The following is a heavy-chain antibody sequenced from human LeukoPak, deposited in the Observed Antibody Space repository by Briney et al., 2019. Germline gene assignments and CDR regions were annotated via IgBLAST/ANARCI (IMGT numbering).Heavy chain of an antibody. CDR3: ARDGVFGTDFDAFDL. Sequence: EASVKVSCKASGYTFTAAFLHWVRQAPGHGLEWIGWSATNDDRTKYADRFQGRVIMTRDTYTTTAYMELGSLTSDDTAVYYCARDGVFGTDFDAFDLWGQGTPVTVS. D-gene: IGHD3-3*01. CDR1: GYTFTAAF. J-gene: IGHJ3*01. CDR2: SATNDDRT. V-gene: IGHV1-2*02.